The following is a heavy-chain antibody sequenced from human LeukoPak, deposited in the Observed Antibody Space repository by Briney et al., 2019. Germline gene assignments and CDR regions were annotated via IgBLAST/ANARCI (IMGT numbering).Heavy chain of an antibody. Sequence: GGSLRLSCAASGFTFSNFAISWVRQAPGKGLEWVSAISGRGGSTYYADSVKGRFTISRDNSKNTLDLQMNSLRAEDTAIYYCAKSDCSTTSCYWPFDFWGQGTLVTVYS. CDR3: AKSDCSTTSCYWPFDF. J-gene: IGHJ4*02. CDR1: GFTFSNFA. D-gene: IGHD2-2*01. V-gene: IGHV3-23*01. CDR2: ISGRGGST.